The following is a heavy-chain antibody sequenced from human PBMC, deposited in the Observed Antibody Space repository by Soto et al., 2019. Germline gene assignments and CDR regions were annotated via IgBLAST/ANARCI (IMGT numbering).Heavy chain of an antibody. J-gene: IGHJ5*02. V-gene: IGHV4-39*01. CDR2: IYYSGST. Sequence: QLQLQESGPGLVKPSETLSLTCTVSGGSISSSSYYWGWIRQPPGKGLEWIGSIYYSGSTYYNPSLKSRVTISVDTSKNQFSLKLSSVTAADTAVYYCARHLIAVAPAWFDPWGQGTLVTVSS. D-gene: IGHD6-19*01. CDR1: GGSISSSSYY. CDR3: ARHLIAVAPAWFDP.